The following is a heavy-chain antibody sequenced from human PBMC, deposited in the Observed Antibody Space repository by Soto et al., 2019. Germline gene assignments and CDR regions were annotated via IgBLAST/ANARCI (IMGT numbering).Heavy chain of an antibody. CDR3: ASTYYYDSSGSRYAFDI. D-gene: IGHD3-22*01. CDR2: IIPIFGTA. Sequence: SVKVSCKASGGTFSSYAISWVRQAPGQGLEWMGGIIPIFGTANYAQKFQGRVTITADESTSTAYMELSSLRSEDTAVYYCASTYYYDSSGSRYAFDIWGQGTMVTV. J-gene: IGHJ3*02. V-gene: IGHV1-69*13. CDR1: GGTFSSYA.